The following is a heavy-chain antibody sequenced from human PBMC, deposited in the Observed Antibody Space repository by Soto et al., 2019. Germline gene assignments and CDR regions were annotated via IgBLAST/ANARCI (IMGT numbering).Heavy chain of an antibody. CDR2: IYYSGTT. CDR3: ARAYSYGSGRFDY. D-gene: IGHD3-10*01. Sequence: PSQTLSLTCTVSGGSISSRDDCWSWIRQPPGKGLEWIGYIYYSGTTYYNPSLRSRVIISVDTSKNQFSLKLSSVTAADTAVYYCARAYSYGSGRFDYWGQGNLVTVSS. J-gene: IGHJ4*02. CDR1: GGSISSRDDC. V-gene: IGHV4-30-4*01.